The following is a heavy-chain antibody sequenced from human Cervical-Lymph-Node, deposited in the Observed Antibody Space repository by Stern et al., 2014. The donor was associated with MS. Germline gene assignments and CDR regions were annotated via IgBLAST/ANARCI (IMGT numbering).Heavy chain of an antibody. V-gene: IGHV3-23*04. CDR1: GFTFNKYA. CDR3: AKQYFDSSGYSYYYGMDV. Sequence: EVQLVESGGDLVQPGGSLRLSCAASGFTFNKYAMNWVRQAPGKGLEWVSNISGSGCSIYYAYSVKGRFTISRDNSENALYLQMHSLRAEDTAIYYCAKQYFDSSGYSYYYGMDVWGQGTTVTVSS. CDR2: ISGSGCSI. J-gene: IGHJ6*02. D-gene: IGHD3-22*01.